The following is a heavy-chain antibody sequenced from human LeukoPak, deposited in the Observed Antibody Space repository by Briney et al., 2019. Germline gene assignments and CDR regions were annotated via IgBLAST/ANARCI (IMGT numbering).Heavy chain of an antibody. CDR1: GYTFTSYE. CDR3: ARGLGSYDSSELTWPMISF. J-gene: IGHJ4*02. Sequence: ASVKVSCKASGYTFTSYEINWVRQATGQGLEWMGWMNPNSGDTALAQKFQGRITMTRSTAISTAYMELSSLRSEDTAVYYCARGLGSYDSSELTWPMISFWGQGTLVTVSS. D-gene: IGHD3-22*01. V-gene: IGHV1-8*01. CDR2: MNPNSGDT.